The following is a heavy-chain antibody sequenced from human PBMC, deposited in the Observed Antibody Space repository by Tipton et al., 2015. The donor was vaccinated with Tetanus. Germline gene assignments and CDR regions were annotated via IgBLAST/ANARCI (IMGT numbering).Heavy chain of an antibody. V-gene: IGHV1-8*01. D-gene: IGHD2-2*02. CDR1: GYTFTSYD. J-gene: IGHJ6*02. CDR3: AGGCSSPSCYIDGYGMDV. Sequence: QLVQSGAEVKKPGASVKVSCKASGYTFTSYDINWVRQATGQGLEWMGWMNPNSGNTGYAQKFQGRVTMTRNTSISTAYMELISLRSEDTAVYYCAGGCSSPSCYIDGYGMDVWGQGTTVTVSS. CDR2: MNPNSGNT.